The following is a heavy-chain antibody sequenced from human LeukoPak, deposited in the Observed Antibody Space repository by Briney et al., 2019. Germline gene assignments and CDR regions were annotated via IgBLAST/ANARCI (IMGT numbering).Heavy chain of an antibody. CDR3: ARQGGVRGVSLLDY. CDR1: GGSISSSSYY. Sequence: PSETLSLTCTVSGGSISSSSYYWGWIRQPPGKGLEWIGSIYYSGSTYYNPSLKSRVTISVDTSKNQFSLKLSSVTAADTAVYYCARQGGVRGVSLLDYWGQGTLVTASS. V-gene: IGHV4-39*01. D-gene: IGHD3-10*01. J-gene: IGHJ4*02. CDR2: IYYSGST.